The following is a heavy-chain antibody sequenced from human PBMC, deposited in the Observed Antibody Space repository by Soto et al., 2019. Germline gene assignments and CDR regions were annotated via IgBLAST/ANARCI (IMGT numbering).Heavy chain of an antibody. Sequence: GGSLRLSCAASGFSFSDYYMAWIRQAPGQGLEWVSYISSRSGTIFYADSVKGRFTLSRDNSKNSMYLQMNSLRAEDTAVYYCAREVDRALVGSPHYFDYWGQGTLVTVSS. D-gene: IGHD5-18*01. V-gene: IGHV3-11*01. CDR2: ISSRSGTI. CDR3: AREVDRALVGSPHYFDY. J-gene: IGHJ4*01. CDR1: GFSFSDYY.